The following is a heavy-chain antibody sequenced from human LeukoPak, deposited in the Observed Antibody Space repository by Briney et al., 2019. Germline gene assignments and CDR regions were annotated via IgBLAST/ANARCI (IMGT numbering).Heavy chain of an antibody. D-gene: IGHD5-18*01. V-gene: IGHV3-15*01. J-gene: IGHJ4*02. CDR1: GLTISDAW. Sequence: GGSLRLSCEASGLTISDAWMSWVRQAPGKGLEWVGRIKSKSAGGTTDHAAPVKGRFTISRDDSKNTLYLQMNSLTIEDTAVYYCVTPPDWGQGTLVTVSS. CDR2: IKSKSAGGTT. CDR3: VTPPD.